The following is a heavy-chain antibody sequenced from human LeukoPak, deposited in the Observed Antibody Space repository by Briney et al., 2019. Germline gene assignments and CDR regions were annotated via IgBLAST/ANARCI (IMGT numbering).Heavy chain of an antibody. V-gene: IGHV4-4*07. CDR1: GGSISSYY. CDR2: IYTSGST. Sequence: PSETLSLTCTVCGGSISSYYWSWIRQPAGKGLEWIGRIYTSGSTNYNPSLKSRVTMSVDTSKNQFSLKLSSVTAADTAVYYCAREMNYYDSSGYYYSLLGYWGQGTLVTVSS. J-gene: IGHJ4*02. CDR3: AREMNYYDSSGYYYSLLGY. D-gene: IGHD3-22*01.